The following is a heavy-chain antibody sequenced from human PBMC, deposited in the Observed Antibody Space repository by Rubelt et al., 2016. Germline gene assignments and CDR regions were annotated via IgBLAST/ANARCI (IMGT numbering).Heavy chain of an antibody. CDR3: ARQAQRIAAAGTPNYYFDY. Sequence: SGSTYYNPSLKSRVTISVDTSKNQFSLKLSSVTAADTAVYYCARQAQRIAAAGTPNYYFDYWGQGTLVTVSS. J-gene: IGHJ4*02. CDR2: SGST. V-gene: IGHV4-39*01. D-gene: IGHD6-13*01.